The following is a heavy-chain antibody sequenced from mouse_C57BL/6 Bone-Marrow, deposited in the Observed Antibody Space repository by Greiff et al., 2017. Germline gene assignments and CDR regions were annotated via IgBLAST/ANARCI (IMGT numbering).Heavy chain of an antibody. D-gene: IGHD1-1*01. Sequence: EVQGVESGGGLVQPGGSLSLSCAASGFTFTDYYMSWVRQPPGKALEWLGFIRNKANGYTTEYSASVKGRFTISRDNSQSILYLQMNALRAEDSATYYCAREGDTVVAPDYWGQGTTLTVSS. J-gene: IGHJ2*01. CDR1: GFTFTDYY. CDR2: IRNKANGYTT. CDR3: AREGDTVVAPDY. V-gene: IGHV7-3*01.